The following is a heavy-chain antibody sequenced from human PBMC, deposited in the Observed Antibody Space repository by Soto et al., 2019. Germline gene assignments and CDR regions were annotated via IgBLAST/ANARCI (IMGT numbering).Heavy chain of an antibody. Sequence: EVQLVESGGGLVQPGGSLTLSCVASGFTFSSHEMKWVRQAPGKGLEWVSYISGVGSTKYYADSVKGRFTISRDNAKHSLYLQMKSLRAEDTAVYYCATARDYDYHYSGMDVWGQGTTVTVSS. CDR1: GFTFSSHE. V-gene: IGHV3-48*03. CDR3: ATARDYDYHYSGMDV. J-gene: IGHJ6*02. CDR2: ISGVGSTK. D-gene: IGHD4-17*01.